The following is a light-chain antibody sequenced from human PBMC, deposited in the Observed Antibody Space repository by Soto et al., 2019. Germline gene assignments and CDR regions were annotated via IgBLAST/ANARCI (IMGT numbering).Light chain of an antibody. V-gene: IGKV1-27*01. Sequence: DIQMTQSPSSLSASVGDRVTITCRASQGISNYLAWYQQKPGKVPKLLIYAASTLQSGVPSRFSGAGFGTDFTLTISSLQPEDFTTFFCQQTYSIPITFGGGTKVDIK. CDR3: QQTYSIPIT. J-gene: IGKJ4*01. CDR2: AAS. CDR1: QGISNY.